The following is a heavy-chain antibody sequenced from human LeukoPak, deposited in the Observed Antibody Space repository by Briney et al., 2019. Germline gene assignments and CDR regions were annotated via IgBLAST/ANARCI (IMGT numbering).Heavy chain of an antibody. J-gene: IGHJ6*02. Sequence: SETLSLTCTVSGGSISSYYWSWIRQPPGKGLEWIGYIYYSGSTSYNPSLKSRVTISVDTSKNQFSLKLSSVTAADTAVYYCARRTTGTDYYYYGMDVWGQGTTVTVSS. V-gene: IGHV4-59*08. CDR2: IYYSGST. D-gene: IGHD1-1*01. CDR3: ARRTTGTDYYYYGMDV. CDR1: GGSISSYY.